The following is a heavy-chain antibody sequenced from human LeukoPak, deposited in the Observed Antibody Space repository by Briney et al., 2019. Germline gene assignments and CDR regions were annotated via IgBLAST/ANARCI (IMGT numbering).Heavy chain of an antibody. CDR3: ARGGGGSYMVRYFDY. D-gene: IGHD1-26*01. Sequence: GGSLRLSCAASGFTVSSNYMSWVRQAPGKGLEWVSVIYSGGNTYYADSVKGRFTISRDNSKNTLYLQMNSLRAEDTAVYYCARGGGGSYMVRYFDYWGQGTLVTVSS. CDR2: IYSGGNT. J-gene: IGHJ4*02. CDR1: GFTVSSNY. V-gene: IGHV3-53*01.